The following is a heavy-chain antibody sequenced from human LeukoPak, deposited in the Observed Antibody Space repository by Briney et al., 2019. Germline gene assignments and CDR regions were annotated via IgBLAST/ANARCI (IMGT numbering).Heavy chain of an antibody. V-gene: IGHV1-18*01. CDR3: AREIVGATHFDY. J-gene: IGHJ4*02. Sequence: ASVKVSCKASGFRFYDYALSWVRQAPGQGLEWLGWIFVYSGVTNFGQKFQGRVTMTTDTATSTAYMELRSLRSDDTAVYYCAREIVGATHFDYWGQGTLVTVSS. CDR2: IFVYSGVT. D-gene: IGHD1-26*01. CDR1: GFRFYDYA.